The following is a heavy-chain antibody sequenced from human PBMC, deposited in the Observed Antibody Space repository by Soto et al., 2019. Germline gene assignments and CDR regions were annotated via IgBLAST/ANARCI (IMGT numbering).Heavy chain of an antibody. CDR2: INAGNGNT. D-gene: IGHD6-19*01. Sequence: APVKVSCKASGYTFPGYAMHWVRQAPGQRLEWMGWINAGNGNTKYSQKFQGRVTITRDTSASAAYMELSSLSSEDTAVYYCARAVAVAADFDYWGQGTLVTVSS. V-gene: IGHV1-3*01. CDR1: GYTFPGYA. CDR3: ARAVAVAADFDY. J-gene: IGHJ4*02.